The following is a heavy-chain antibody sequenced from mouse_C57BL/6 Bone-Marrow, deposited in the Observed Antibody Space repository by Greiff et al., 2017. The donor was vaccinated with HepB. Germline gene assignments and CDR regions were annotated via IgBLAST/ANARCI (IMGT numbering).Heavy chain of an antibody. J-gene: IGHJ4*01. Sequence: QVHVKQPGAELVKPGASVKMSCKASGYTFTSYWITWVKQRPGQGLEWIGDIYPGSGSTNYNEKFKSKATLTVDTSSSTAYMQLSSLTSEDSAVYYCAREDTGAGYGKGYAMDDWGQGTSVTVSS. D-gene: IGHD3-2*02. CDR1: GYTFTSYW. CDR2: IYPGSGST. CDR3: AREDTGAGYGKGYAMDD. V-gene: IGHV1-55*01.